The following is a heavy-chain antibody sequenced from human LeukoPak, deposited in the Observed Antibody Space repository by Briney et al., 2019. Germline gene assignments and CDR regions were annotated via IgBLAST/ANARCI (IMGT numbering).Heavy chain of an antibody. V-gene: IGHV4-34*01. Sequence: PSETLSLTCAVYGGSFSGYYWSWIRQPPGKGREWIGEINHSGSTNYNPSLKSRVTISVDTSKNQFSLKLSSVTAADTAVYYCARGRIAARPRYYYYGMDVWGQGTTVTVSS. CDR3: ARGRIAARPRYYYYGMDV. D-gene: IGHD6-6*01. CDR1: GGSFSGYY. J-gene: IGHJ6*02. CDR2: INHSGST.